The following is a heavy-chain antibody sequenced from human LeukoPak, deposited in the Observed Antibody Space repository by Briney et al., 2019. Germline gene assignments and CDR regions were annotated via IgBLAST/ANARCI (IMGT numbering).Heavy chain of an antibody. CDR2: INGSGGTT. D-gene: IGHD3-16*02. CDR3: AKDLRELSLYYYFDY. CDR1: GFTFTSFA. J-gene: IGHJ4*02. V-gene: IGHV3-23*01. Sequence: GGSLRLSCVASGFTFTSFAMSWVRQPPGKGLEWVSAINGSGGTTYYADSVKGRFTISRDTSKSTLHLQMDSLRAEDTAVYYCAKDLRELSLYYYFDYWGQGTLVTVSS.